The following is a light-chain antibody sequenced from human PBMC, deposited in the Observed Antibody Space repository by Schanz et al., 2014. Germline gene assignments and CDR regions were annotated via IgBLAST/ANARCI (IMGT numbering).Light chain of an antibody. J-gene: IGKJ1*01. CDR1: QSVSSSY. CDR2: GAS. CDR3: QQYNNWPLPPGT. Sequence: EIVLTQSPGTLSLSPGERATLSCRASQSVSSSYLVWYQQKPGQAPRLLIYGASSRATGIPDRFSGSGSGTDFTLTISSLQSEDFAVYYGQQYNNWPLPPGTFGQGTKVEIK. V-gene: IGKV3-20*01.